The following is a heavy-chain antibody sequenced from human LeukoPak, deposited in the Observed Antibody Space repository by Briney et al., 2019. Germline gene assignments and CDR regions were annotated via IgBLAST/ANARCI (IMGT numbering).Heavy chain of an antibody. CDR3: ARGLARTSMVTRGGVRFDY. D-gene: IGHD5-18*01. Sequence: GASVKVSCKASGYTFTSYDINWVRQATGQGLEWMGWMNPNSGNTGYAQKFQGRVTMTRNTSISTANMELSSLRSEDTAVYYCARGLARTSMVTRGGVRFDYWGQGILVTVSS. CDR1: GYTFTSYD. CDR2: MNPNSGNT. V-gene: IGHV1-8*01. J-gene: IGHJ4*02.